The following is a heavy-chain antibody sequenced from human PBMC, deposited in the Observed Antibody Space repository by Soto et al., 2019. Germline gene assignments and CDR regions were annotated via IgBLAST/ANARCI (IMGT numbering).Heavy chain of an antibody. V-gene: IGHV1-2*04. CDR2: INPNSGGT. D-gene: IGHD3-16*01. CDR1: GYTFTGYY. CDR3: ARDGGRHYYYYYMDV. J-gene: IGHJ6*03. Sequence: GASVKVSCKASGYTFTGYYMHWVRQAPGQGLEWMGWINPNSGGTNYAQKFQGWVTMTRDTSISTAYMELSRLRSDDTAVYYCARDGGRHYYYYYMDVWGKGTTVTVSS.